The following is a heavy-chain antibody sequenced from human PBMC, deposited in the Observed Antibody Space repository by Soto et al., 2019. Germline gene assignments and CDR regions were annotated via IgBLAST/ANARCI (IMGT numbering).Heavy chain of an antibody. J-gene: IGHJ3*02. D-gene: IGHD6-19*01. CDR2: ISYDGSNK. CDR3: AKEWLGAFDI. V-gene: IGHV3-30*18. Sequence: PGGSLRLSCAASGFTFSSYGMHWVRQASGKGLEWVAVISYDGSNKYYADSVKGRFTISRDNSKNTLYLQMNSLRAEDTAVYYCAKEWLGAFDIWGQGTMVTVSS. CDR1: GFTFSSYG.